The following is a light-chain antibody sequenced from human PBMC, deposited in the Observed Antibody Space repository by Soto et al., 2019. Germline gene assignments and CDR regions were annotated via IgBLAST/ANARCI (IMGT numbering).Light chain of an antibody. CDR3: QQSYRTPPIT. Sequence: IQMTQSPSSVSASVGDRVTITCGASQSISSYLNWYQQKPGKAPKRLIYAASSLQSGVPSRFSGSGSGTDFTLTISSLQPEDFATYYCQQSYRTPPITFGQGTRL. CDR1: QSISSY. V-gene: IGKV1-39*01. CDR2: AAS. J-gene: IGKJ5*01.